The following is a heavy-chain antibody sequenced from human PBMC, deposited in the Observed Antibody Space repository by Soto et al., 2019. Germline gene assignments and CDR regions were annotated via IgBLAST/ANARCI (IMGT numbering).Heavy chain of an antibody. CDR2: VINTGRT. CDR3: ERSPKSRDFSDQVDF. V-gene: IGHV4-34*12. Sequence: SETLSLTCTVYAMSFSGYCRNWIRQPPGKGLEWIGEVINTGRTNYNPNLKGRVTISVATYKNQFYLNSSSVTAADTDVYSCERSPKSRDFSDQVDFWGQGTQVTVSS. J-gene: IGHJ4*02. D-gene: IGHD2-21*02. CDR1: AMSFSGYC.